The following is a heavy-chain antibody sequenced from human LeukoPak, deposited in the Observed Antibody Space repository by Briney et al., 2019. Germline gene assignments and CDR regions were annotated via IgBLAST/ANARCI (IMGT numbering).Heavy chain of an antibody. CDR3: AVVMVRGDDLDY. J-gene: IGHJ4*02. V-gene: IGHV1-2*02. Sequence: ASVKVSCKASGYTFTGYYIHWVRQAPGQGLEWMGWINPKSGGANYAQKFQGRVTMTRDTSISTAYMELSRLRSVDTAVYYCAVVMVRGDDLDYWGQGTLVTVSS. CDR2: INPKSGGA. CDR1: GYTFTGYY. D-gene: IGHD3-10*01.